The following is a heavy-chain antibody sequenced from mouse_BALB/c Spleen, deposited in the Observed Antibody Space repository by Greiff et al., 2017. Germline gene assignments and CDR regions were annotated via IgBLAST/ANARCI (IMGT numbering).Heavy chain of an antibody. CDR1: GYTFTSYW. Sequence: QVQLQQSGAELAKPGASVKMSCKASGYTFTSYWMHWVKQRPGQGLEWIGYINPSTGYTEYNQKFKDKATLTADKSSSTAYMQLSSLTSEDSAVYYCALDGNYGYYAMDYWGQGTSVTVSS. CDR2: INPSTGYT. D-gene: IGHD2-1*01. J-gene: IGHJ4*01. V-gene: IGHV1-7*01. CDR3: ALDGNYGYYAMDY.